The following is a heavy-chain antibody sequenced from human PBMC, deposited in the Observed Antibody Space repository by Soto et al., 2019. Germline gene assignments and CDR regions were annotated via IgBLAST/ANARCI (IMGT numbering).Heavy chain of an antibody. V-gene: IGHV3-74*01. CDR3: ARAPGTTYYYYGLDV. J-gene: IGHJ6*02. CDR2: INSDGSST. CDR1: GFTFSSYW. Sequence: EVQLVESGGGLVQPGGSLRLSCAASGFTFSSYWMHWVRQAPGKGLGWVSRINSDGSSTSYADSVKGRFTISRDNAKNTLYLQMNSLRAEDTAVYYCARAPGTTYYYYGLDVWGQGTTVTVSS. D-gene: IGHD1-1*01.